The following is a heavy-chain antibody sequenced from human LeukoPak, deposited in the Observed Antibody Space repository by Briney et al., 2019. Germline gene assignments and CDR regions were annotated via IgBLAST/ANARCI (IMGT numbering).Heavy chain of an antibody. CDR3: ASGTTDIVVVPATLRNYYFDY. V-gene: IGHV1-2*02. D-gene: IGHD2-2*01. CDR1: GYTFTGYF. J-gene: IGHJ4*02. Sequence: VAPVKVSCKASGYTFTGYFMRWVRQAPGQGLEWMGWINPNSGDTNYAQKFQGRVTMTRDTSISTAYMELSRLRSDDTAVYYCASGTTDIVVVPATLRNYYFDYWGQGTLVTVSS. CDR2: INPNSGDT.